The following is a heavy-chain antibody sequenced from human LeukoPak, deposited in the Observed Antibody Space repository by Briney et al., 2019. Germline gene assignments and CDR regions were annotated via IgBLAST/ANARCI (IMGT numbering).Heavy chain of an antibody. CDR2: INHSGST. Sequence: TSETLPLTCAVYGGSFSGYYWSWIRQPPGKGLEWIGEINHSGSTNYNPSLKSRVTISVDTSKNQFSLKLSSVTAADTAVYYCARAGEQYCSSTSCYPFDPWGQGTLVTVSS. CDR1: GGSFSGYY. V-gene: IGHV4-34*01. D-gene: IGHD2-2*01. J-gene: IGHJ5*02. CDR3: ARAGEQYCSSTSCYPFDP.